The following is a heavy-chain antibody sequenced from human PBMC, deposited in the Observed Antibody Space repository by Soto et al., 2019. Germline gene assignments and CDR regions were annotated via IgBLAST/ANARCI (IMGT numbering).Heavy chain of an antibody. CDR2: FDPEDGET. CDR3: ATVTQPFLTYYCDSSGYYHLDY. Sequence: GASVKVSCKASGYTFTSYDINWVRQATGQGIEWMGGFDPEDGETIYAQKFQGRVTMTEDTSTDTAYMELSSLRSEDTAVYYCATVTQPFLTYYCDSSGYYHLDYCGQGSLVIVSS. V-gene: IGHV1-24*01. D-gene: IGHD3-22*01. J-gene: IGHJ4*02. CDR1: GYTFTSYD.